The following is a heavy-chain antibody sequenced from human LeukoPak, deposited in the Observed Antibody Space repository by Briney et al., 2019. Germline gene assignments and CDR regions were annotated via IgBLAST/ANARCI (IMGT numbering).Heavy chain of an antibody. Sequence: SETLSLTCTVSGYSISSGYYWGWIRQPPGKGLEWIGSIYRSGSTYYNPSLKSRVTISVDTSQNQFSLKLSSVTAADTAVYYCARVQRGYSGRTTPQNNWFDPWGQGTLVTVSS. CDR2: IYRSGST. D-gene: IGHD5-12*01. CDR3: ARVQRGYSGRTTPQNNWFDP. V-gene: IGHV4-38-2*02. CDR1: GYSISSGYY. J-gene: IGHJ5*02.